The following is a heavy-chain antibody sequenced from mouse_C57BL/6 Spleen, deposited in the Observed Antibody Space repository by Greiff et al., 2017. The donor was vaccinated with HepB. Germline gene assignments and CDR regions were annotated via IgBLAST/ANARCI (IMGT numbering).Heavy chain of an antibody. D-gene: IGHD2-3*01. J-gene: IGHJ1*03. CDR3: AREADGYYWYFDV. CDR1: GYTFTSYW. CDR2: IDPSDSEN. V-gene: IGHV1-52*01. Sequence: QVQLQQPGAELVRPGSSVKLSCKASGYTFTSYWMHWVKQRPIQGLEWIGNIDPSDSENHYNQKFKDKATVTVDKSSSTAYMQLSSLTSEDSAVYYCAREADGYYWYFDVWGTGTTVTVSS.